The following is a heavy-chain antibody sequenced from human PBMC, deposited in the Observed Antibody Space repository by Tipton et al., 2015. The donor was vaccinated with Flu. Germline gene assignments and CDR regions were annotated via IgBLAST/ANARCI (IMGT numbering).Heavy chain of an antibody. Sequence: TLSLTCTVSGGSIASYYWSWIRQPPGKGLEWIGYIYYSGSTNYNPSLKSRLTISVDSSKNHFSLKLTSVTAADTAVYYCARARPPYYYYAMDVWGQGTTVTVSS. CDR1: GGSIASYY. V-gene: IGHV4-59*07. CDR3: ARARPPYYYYAMDV. CDR2: IYYSGST. J-gene: IGHJ6*02.